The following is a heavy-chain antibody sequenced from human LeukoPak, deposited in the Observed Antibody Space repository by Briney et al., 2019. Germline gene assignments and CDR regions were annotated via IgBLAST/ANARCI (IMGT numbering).Heavy chain of an antibody. CDR2: IIPILVTA. J-gene: IGHJ3*02. V-gene: IGHV1-69*13. CDR1: GATFNSYN. D-gene: IGHD2-2*01. CDR3: ATPYCSSSSCYHAFDM. Sequence: SVKVSCKVSGATFNSYNINWVRQAPGQRPEWMGAIIPILVTANYAEGFQGRVTISADESTTTAYMELSSLTSEDTGIYYCATPYCSSSSCYHAFDMWGQGTTVTVSS.